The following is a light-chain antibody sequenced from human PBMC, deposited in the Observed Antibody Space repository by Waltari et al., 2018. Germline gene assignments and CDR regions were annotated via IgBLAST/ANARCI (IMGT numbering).Light chain of an antibody. CDR1: QDIRKY. CDR2: DAS. CDR3: QQYDKFPLT. V-gene: IGKV1-33*01. J-gene: IGKJ4*01. Sequence: DIQMTQSPSSLSASVGDRVTITCQASQDIRKYLNWYKQKIGKAPKLLIYDASTLETGVPSRFSGSGSGTDFTFTISSLQPEDIATYFCQQYDKFPLTFGGGTKVEIK.